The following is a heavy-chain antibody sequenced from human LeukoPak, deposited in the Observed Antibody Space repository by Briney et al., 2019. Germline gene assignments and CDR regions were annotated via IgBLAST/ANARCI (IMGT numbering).Heavy chain of an antibody. CDR1: GFTFSTYS. J-gene: IGHJ4*02. CDR3: ARRTAMASVPYDY. CDR2: IYSGGST. Sequence: GGSLRLSCAASGFTFSTYSMNWVRQAPGKGLEWVSVIYSGGSTYYADSVKGRFTISRDNSKNTMYLQMNSLRAEDTAVYYCARRTAMASVPYDYWGQGTLVTVSS. D-gene: IGHD5-18*01. V-gene: IGHV3-66*01.